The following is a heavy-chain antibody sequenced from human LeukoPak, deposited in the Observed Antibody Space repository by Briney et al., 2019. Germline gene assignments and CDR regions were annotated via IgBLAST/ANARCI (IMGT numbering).Heavy chain of an antibody. CDR1: GFTFSSYE. V-gene: IGHV3-23*01. CDR3: ARKSASGNYPLDY. J-gene: IGHJ4*02. Sequence: GGFLRLSCAASGFTFSSYEMNWVRQAPGKGLEWVSVISADSATTFYADSVKGRFTISRDNAKNTVFLQMSSLRAEDTALYYCARKSASGNYPLDYWGQGTLVTVSS. CDR2: ISADSATT. D-gene: IGHD3-10*01.